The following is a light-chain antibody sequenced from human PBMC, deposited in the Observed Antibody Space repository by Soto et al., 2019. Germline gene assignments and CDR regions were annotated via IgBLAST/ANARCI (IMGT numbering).Light chain of an antibody. CDR3: SSYTSSTTLVV. J-gene: IGLJ2*01. CDR2: DVS. CDR1: SSDVGGYDY. V-gene: IGLV2-14*03. Sequence: QSVLTQPASVSGSPGQSITISCTGTSSDVGGYDYVSWYQQHPGKAPKLMIYDVSNRPSGLSNRFSGSKSGNTASLTISGLQAEDESDYSCSSYTSSTTLVVFGGGTQLTVL.